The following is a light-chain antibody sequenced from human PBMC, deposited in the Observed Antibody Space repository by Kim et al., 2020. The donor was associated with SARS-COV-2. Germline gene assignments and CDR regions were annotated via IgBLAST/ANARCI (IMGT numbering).Light chain of an antibody. CDR1: KLGDKY. CDR3: QTWDSHTFV. V-gene: IGLV3-1*01. Sequence: SCELTQPPSVSVSPGQTVSITCSGDKLGDKYTYWYQQKPGQSPVLVIYQDDKRPSGIPERFSGSNSGDTATLTISGTQPMDEGDYYCQTWDSHTFVFGAG. CDR2: QDD. J-gene: IGLJ1*01.